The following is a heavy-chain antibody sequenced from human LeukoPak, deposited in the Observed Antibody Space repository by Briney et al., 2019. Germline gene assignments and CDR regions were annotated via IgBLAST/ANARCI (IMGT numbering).Heavy chain of an antibody. D-gene: IGHD2-21*02. J-gene: IGHJ4*02. Sequence: PGGSLRLSCAASGFTFSDYYMSWIRQAPGKGLEWVSYISSSTSYTEYADSVKGRFTISRDNAKNSVYLQLNSLRAEDTAVYFCARDLSTVTAFDYWGQGTLVTVSS. CDR2: ISSSTSYT. V-gene: IGHV3-11*06. CDR1: GFTFSDYY. CDR3: ARDLSTVTAFDY.